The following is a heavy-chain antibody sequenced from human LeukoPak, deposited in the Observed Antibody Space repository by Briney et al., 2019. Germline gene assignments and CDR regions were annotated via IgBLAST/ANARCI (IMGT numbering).Heavy chain of an antibody. CDR3: ARDGGSGPYFDY. D-gene: IGHD2-15*01. J-gene: IGHJ4*02. CDR1: GGSVSSGSYY. Sequence: SSQTLSLTCTVSGGSVSSGSYYWSWIRQPPGKGLEWIGYIYYSGSNNYNPSLKSRVTISVDTSKNQFSLKLSSVTAADTAVYYCARDGGSGPYFDYWGQGTLVTVSS. CDR2: IYYSGSN. V-gene: IGHV4-61*01.